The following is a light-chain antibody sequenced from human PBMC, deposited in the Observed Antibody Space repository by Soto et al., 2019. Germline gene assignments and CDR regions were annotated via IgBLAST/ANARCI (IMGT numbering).Light chain of an antibody. CDR3: QQYNNWPRT. V-gene: IGKV3-15*01. Sequence: VLTQSPATLSLSPGERATLSCRASQSVSSNLAWYQQKPGQAPRLLIYGASTRATGIPARFSGSGSGTEFTLTISSLQSEDFAVYYCQQYNNWPRTFGQGTRLEI. J-gene: IGKJ5*01. CDR1: QSVSSN. CDR2: GAS.